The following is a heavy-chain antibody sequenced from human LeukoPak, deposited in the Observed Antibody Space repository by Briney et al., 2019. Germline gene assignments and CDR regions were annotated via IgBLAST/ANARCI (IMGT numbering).Heavy chain of an antibody. D-gene: IGHD6-13*01. Sequence: PGGSLRLSCAASGFTFSSYAMSWVRQAPGKGLEWVSVIYSGGSTYYADSVKGRSTISRDNSKNTLYLQMNSLRAEDTAVYYCARERESGYSSSWYEVRRAFDIWGQGTMVTVSS. CDR1: GFTFSSYA. J-gene: IGHJ3*02. CDR2: IYSGGST. CDR3: ARERESGYSSSWYEVRRAFDI. V-gene: IGHV3-66*01.